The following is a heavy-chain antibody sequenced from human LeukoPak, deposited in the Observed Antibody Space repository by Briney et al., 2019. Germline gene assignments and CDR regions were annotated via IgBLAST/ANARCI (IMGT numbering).Heavy chain of an antibody. Sequence: GGSLRLSCAASGFTVSSNYMSWVRQAPGKGLEWVSVIYSGGITYYADSVKGRFTISRDDSKNTLSLQMNSLRAEDTAMYYCATERGYSGFFDYWGQGTLVTVSS. CDR1: GFTVSSNY. CDR2: IYSGGIT. CDR3: ATERGYSGFFDY. J-gene: IGHJ4*02. D-gene: IGHD5-12*01. V-gene: IGHV3-53*01.